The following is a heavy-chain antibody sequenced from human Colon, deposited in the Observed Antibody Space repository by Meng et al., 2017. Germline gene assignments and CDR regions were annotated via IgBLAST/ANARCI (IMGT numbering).Heavy chain of an antibody. Sequence: QVQRQPGCAGLLKPSETLSLTCAVSGGSFSGFYWSWIRQPPGKGLEWIGEIDHFGISNYNSSLKGRLTMSVDTSKKQISLTLTSVTAADTAVYYCATGLRHGDWFDPWGPGTLVTVSS. CDR1: GGSFSGFY. CDR2: IDHFGIS. V-gene: IGHV4-34*02. J-gene: IGHJ5*02. CDR3: ATGLRHGDWFDP. D-gene: IGHD4-17*01.